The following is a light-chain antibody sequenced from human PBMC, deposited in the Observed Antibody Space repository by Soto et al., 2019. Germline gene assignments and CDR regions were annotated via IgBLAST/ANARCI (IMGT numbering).Light chain of an antibody. V-gene: IGKV3-20*01. J-gene: IGKJ3*01. Sequence: EIVLTQSPGTLSLSPGERATLSCRASQSVSSSYLAWYQQKPGQAPRLLIYGASSRATGIPDRFSGSGSGTDVTLTISRLEPEDFAVYYCQQYGSSPFTVGPGTNVDIK. CDR3: QQYGSSPFT. CDR1: QSVSSSY. CDR2: GAS.